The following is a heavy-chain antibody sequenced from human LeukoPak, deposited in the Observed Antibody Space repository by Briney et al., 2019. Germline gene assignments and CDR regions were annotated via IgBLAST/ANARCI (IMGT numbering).Heavy chain of an antibody. J-gene: IGHJ6*03. CDR3: AATAAREGYYYYYMDV. CDR2: IYHSGST. V-gene: IGHV4-38-2*02. D-gene: IGHD2-2*01. Sequence: SETLSLTCTVSGYSISSGYYWGWIRQPPGKGLEWIGSIYHSGSTYYNPSLKSRVTISVDTSKNQFSLKLSSVTAADTAVYYCAATAAREGYYYYYMDVWGKGTTVTISS. CDR1: GYSISSGYY.